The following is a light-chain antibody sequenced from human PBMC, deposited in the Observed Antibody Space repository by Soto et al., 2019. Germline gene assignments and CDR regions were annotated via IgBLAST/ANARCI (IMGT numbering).Light chain of an antibody. CDR1: QVISGDH. Sequence: EIVLTQSPGTLSLSPGERATLSCGASQVISGDHLAWYQQKPGQAPRLLLYGASNRSTGIPDRFSGSGSGTDFTLTISRLEPEAFAVYSCQQYGSSPYTVGQGPKLEIK. V-gene: IGKV3-20*01. CDR3: QQYGSSPYT. J-gene: IGKJ2*01. CDR2: GAS.